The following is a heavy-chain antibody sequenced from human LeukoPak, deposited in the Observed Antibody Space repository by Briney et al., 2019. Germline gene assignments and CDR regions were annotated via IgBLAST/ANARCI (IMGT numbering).Heavy chain of an antibody. Sequence: GSGPTLVKPTQTLTLTCTFSGFSLRSAGVGVGWIRQPPGEALEWLALIYWDNNKLYNPSLKSRFTITKDTSKNQVVLTMTNMDPVDTATYYCSHYGDYRFLYYFDHWGQGTLVTVSS. CDR3: SHYGDYRFLYYFDH. CDR1: GFSLRSAGVG. V-gene: IGHV2-5*02. J-gene: IGHJ4*02. CDR2: IYWDNNK. D-gene: IGHD4-17*01.